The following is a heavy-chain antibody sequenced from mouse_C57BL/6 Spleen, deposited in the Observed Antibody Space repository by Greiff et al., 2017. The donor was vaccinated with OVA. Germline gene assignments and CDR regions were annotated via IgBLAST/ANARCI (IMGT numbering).Heavy chain of an antibody. J-gene: IGHJ4*01. V-gene: IGHV1-50*01. D-gene: IGHD1-1*01. CDR2: IDPSDSYT. Sequence: QVQLQQPGAELVKPGASVKLSCKASGYTFTSYWMQWVKQRPGQGLEWIGEIDPSDSYTNYNQKFKGKATLTVDTSSSTAYMQLSSLTSEDSAVYYCARRGRRSSMDYWGQGTSVTVSS. CDR3: ARRGRRSSMDY. CDR1: GYTFTSYW.